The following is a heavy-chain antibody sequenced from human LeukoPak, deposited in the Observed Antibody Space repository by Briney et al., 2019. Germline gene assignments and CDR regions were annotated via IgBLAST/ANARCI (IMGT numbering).Heavy chain of an antibody. CDR1: GFTFSTYS. Sequence: PGGSLRLSCVDSGFTFSTYSMNWVRQAPGKGLEWVSSISSSSSYIYYGDSVKGRFTISRDNAKNSLFLQMNSLRAEDTAVYYCARDVRAGHEDTQVDYWGQGTLVTVSS. J-gene: IGHJ4*02. V-gene: IGHV3-21*01. CDR2: ISSSSSYI. CDR3: ARDVRAGHEDTQVDY.